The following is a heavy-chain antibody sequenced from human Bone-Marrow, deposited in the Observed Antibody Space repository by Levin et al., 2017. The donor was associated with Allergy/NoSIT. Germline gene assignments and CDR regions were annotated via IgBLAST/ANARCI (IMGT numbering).Heavy chain of an antibody. D-gene: IGHD5-18*01. CDR1: GVSITNGAYF. V-gene: IGHV4-31*03. J-gene: IGHJ4*02. CDR3: ATFDHPAMVFDQ. CDR2: IYNTGNT. Sequence: SETLSLTCNVSGVSITNGAYFWSWVRQHPDKGLEWIGYIYNTGNTLYNPSLIGRVSISSDTSLNQFSLKLTSVSAADSALYYCATFDHPAMVFDQWGQGILVAVSS.